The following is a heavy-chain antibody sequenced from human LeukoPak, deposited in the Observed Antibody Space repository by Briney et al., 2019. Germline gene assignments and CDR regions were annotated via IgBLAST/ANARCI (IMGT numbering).Heavy chain of an antibody. CDR2: IYTSGST. CDR3: ATSSSWYYYYGMDV. V-gene: IGHV4-61*02. CDR1: GGSISSGSYY. Sequence: SQTLSLTCTVSGGSISSGSYYWSWIRQPAGKGLAWIGRIYTSGSTNYNPSLKSRVTISVDTSKNQFSLKLSSVTAADTAVYYCATSSSWYYYYGMDVWGQGTTVTVSS. J-gene: IGHJ6*02. D-gene: IGHD6-13*01.